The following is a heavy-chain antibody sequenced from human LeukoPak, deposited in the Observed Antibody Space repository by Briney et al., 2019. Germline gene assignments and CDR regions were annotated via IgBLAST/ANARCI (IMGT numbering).Heavy chain of an antibody. CDR3: ARDGQLAPGLVVDP. CDR2: INPNSGGT. Sequence: ASVKVSCKASGYTFTGYYMHLVRQAPGQGLEWMGWINPNSGGTNYAQEFQGRVTMTRDTSISTAYMELSRLRSDDTAVYYCARDGQLAPGLVVDPWGQGTLVTVSS. J-gene: IGHJ5*02. V-gene: IGHV1-2*02. D-gene: IGHD2-8*02. CDR1: GYTFTGYY.